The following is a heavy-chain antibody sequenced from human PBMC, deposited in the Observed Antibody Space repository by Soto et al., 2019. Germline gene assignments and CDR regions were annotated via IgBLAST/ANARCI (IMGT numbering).Heavy chain of an antibody. CDR1: GYTFTSYD. D-gene: IGHD2-2*02. CDR2: MNPNSGNT. V-gene: IGHV1-8*01. Sequence: ASVKVSCKASGYTFTSYDINWVRQATGQGLEWMGWMNPNSGNTGYAQKFQGRVTMTRNTSISTAYMELSSLRSEDTAVYYCARAPPAAIYYYYYYGMDVWGQGTTVTVTS. CDR3: ARAPPAAIYYYYYYGMDV. J-gene: IGHJ6*02.